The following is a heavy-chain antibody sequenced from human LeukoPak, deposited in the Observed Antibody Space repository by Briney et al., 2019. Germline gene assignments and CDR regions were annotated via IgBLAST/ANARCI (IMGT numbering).Heavy chain of an antibody. V-gene: IGHV3-23*01. D-gene: IGHD3-22*01. Sequence: GGSLRLSCAASGFTFSSYAMNWVRQAPGKGLEWVSDISGSGSSTYYADSVKGRFTISRDNAKNSLYLQMNSLRAEDTAVYYCARGGIVVVTETDYWGQGTLVTVSS. J-gene: IGHJ4*02. CDR3: ARGGIVVVTETDY. CDR2: ISGSGSST. CDR1: GFTFSSYA.